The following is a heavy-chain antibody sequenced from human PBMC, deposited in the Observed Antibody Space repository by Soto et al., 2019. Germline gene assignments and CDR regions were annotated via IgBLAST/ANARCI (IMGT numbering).Heavy chain of an antibody. CDR2: ISAGGTST. Sequence: GGSLRLSCAASGFTFSSHAMTWVRRAPGEGLEWVSAISAGGTSTYYADSVKGRFTISRDNSNYTLYLHMNSLRAEDTAVYYCAKDLYAYYYYGLDAWGQGTTVTVSS. V-gene: IGHV3-23*01. CDR1: GFTFSSHA. J-gene: IGHJ6*02. CDR3: AKDLYAYYYYGLDA. D-gene: IGHD4-17*01.